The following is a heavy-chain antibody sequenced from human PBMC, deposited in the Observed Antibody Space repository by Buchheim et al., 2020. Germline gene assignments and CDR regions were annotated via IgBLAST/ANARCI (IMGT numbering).Heavy chain of an antibody. J-gene: IGHJ5*02. Sequence: QVQLVQSGAEVKKPGASVKVSCKASGYTFTSYYMHWVRQAPGQGLEWMGIINPSGGSTSYAQKFQGRVTMTRDTSTSTSYMELSSLRSEDTAVYYWARGLIEALALRGGWFDPWGQGTL. D-gene: IGHD3-16*01. V-gene: IGHV1-46*03. CDR2: INPSGGST. CDR3: ARGLIEALALRGGWFDP. CDR1: GYTFTSYY.